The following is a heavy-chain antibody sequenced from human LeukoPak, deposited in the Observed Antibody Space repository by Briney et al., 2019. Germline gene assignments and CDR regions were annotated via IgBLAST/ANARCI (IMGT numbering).Heavy chain of an antibody. J-gene: IGHJ4*02. V-gene: IGHV3-48*03. CDR2: ISSSGSTI. CDR3: AREDVVTLD. Sequence: GGSLRLSCAACGFIFSSYEMSWVRQAPGKGLEWVSYISSSGSTIYYADSVKGRFTISRDNAKNSLYLQMNSLRAEDTAVYYCAREDVVTLDWGQGTLVTVSS. D-gene: IGHD4-23*01. CDR1: GFIFSSYE.